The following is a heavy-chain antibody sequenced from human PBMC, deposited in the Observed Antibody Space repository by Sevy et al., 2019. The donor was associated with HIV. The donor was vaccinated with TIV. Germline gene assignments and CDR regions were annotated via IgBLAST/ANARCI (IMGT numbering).Heavy chain of an antibody. D-gene: IGHD5-12*01. CDR2: ISFDGGNT. CDR3: ARGPYNSGLRFDF. J-gene: IGHJ4*02. V-gene: IGHV3-30-3*01. CDR1: GFSLSDYA. Sequence: GGSLRLSCVASGFSLSDYAMHWVRQGPDKGLAWVAVISFDGGNTDYSDAVEGRFTISRDNSKNTGFLQMNSLSPDDTALYYCARGPYNSGLRFDFWGQGTLVTVSS.